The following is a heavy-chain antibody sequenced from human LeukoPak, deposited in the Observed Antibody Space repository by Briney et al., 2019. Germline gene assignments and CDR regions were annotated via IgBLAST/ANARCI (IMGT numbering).Heavy chain of an antibody. Sequence: GGSLRLSCAASGFTFSSYSMNWVRQAPGKGLEWVSSISSSSSYIYYADSVKGRFTISRDNAKNSLYLQMNSLRAEDTAVYYCARVSRYSSVSFDYWGQGTLVTVSS. CDR3: ARVSRYSSVSFDY. CDR2: ISSSSSYI. CDR1: GFTFSSYS. D-gene: IGHD6-19*01. V-gene: IGHV3-21*01. J-gene: IGHJ4*02.